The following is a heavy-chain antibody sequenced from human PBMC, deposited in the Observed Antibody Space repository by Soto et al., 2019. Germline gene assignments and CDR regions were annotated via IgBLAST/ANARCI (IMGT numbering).Heavy chain of an antibody. J-gene: IGHJ4*02. D-gene: IGHD4-17*01. Sequence: VGSLRLSCAASGFTFSSYAMSWVRQAPGKGLEWVSAISGSGGSTYYADSVKGRFTISRDNSKNTLYLQMNSLRAEDTAAYYCAKNPDYGGFDYWGQGTLVTVSS. CDR1: GFTFSSYA. CDR2: ISGSGGST. V-gene: IGHV3-23*01. CDR3: AKNPDYGGFDY.